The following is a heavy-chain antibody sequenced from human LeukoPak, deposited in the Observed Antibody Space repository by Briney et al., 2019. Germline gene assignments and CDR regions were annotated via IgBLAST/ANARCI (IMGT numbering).Heavy chain of an antibody. V-gene: IGHV1-24*01. CDR3: ATALRDSSWVDY. Sequence: ASVKVFCKVSGYTLTELSMHWVRQAPGKGLEWMGGFDPEDGETIYAQKFQGRVTMTEDTSTDTAYMELSSLRSEDTAVYYCATALRDSSWVDYWGQGTLVTVSS. CDR2: FDPEDGET. CDR1: GYTLTELS. J-gene: IGHJ4*02. D-gene: IGHD6-13*01.